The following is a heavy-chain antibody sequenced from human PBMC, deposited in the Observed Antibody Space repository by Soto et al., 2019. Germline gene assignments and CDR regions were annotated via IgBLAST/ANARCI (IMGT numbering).Heavy chain of an antibody. CDR1: GYTLTSYD. V-gene: IGHV1-8*01. Sequence: ASVKVSCKASGYTLTSYDINWVRQATGQGLEWMGWMNPNSGNTGYAQKFQGRVTMTRNTSISTAYMELSSLRSEDTAVYYCARGGSSSSIYYYYYYMDVWGKGTTVTVSS. CDR2: MNPNSGNT. D-gene: IGHD6-6*01. CDR3: ARGGSSSSIYYYYYYMDV. J-gene: IGHJ6*03.